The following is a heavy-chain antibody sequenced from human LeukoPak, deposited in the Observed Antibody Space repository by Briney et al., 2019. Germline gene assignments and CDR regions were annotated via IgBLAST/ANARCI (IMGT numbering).Heavy chain of an antibody. D-gene: IGHD6-13*01. CDR1: GGTFSSYA. Sequence: ASVKVSCKASGGTFSSYAISWVRQAPGQGLEWMGGIIPIFGTANYAQKFQGRVTITTDESTSTACMELSSLRSEDTAVYYCARAPPPYSSSWYVGGYYFDYWGQGTLVTVSS. CDR3: ARAPPPYSSSWYVGGYYFDY. V-gene: IGHV1-69*05. CDR2: IIPIFGTA. J-gene: IGHJ4*02.